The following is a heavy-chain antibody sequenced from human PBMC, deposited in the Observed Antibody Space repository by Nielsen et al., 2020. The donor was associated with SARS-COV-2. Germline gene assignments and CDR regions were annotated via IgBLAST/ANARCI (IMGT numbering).Heavy chain of an antibody. D-gene: IGHD2-2*01. V-gene: IGHV4-59*12. CDR1: GGSISSYY. Sequence: SETLSLTCTVSGGSISSYYWSWIRQPPGKGLEWIGYIYYSGSTNYNPSLKSRVTISVDTSKNQFSLKLSSVTAADTAVYYCARRPARPPKNWYFDLWGRGTLVTVSS. CDR2: IYYSGST. CDR3: ARRPARPPKNWYFDL. J-gene: IGHJ2*01.